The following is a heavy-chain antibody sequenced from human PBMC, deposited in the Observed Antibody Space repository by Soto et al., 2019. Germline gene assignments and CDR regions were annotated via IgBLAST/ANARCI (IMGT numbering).Heavy chain of an antibody. CDR1: GGTFSSYA. D-gene: IGHD6-13*01. CDR3: ARGDGYEVIAAAGTSRYYYGMDV. Sequence: RASVKVSCKASGGTFSSYAISWVRQAPGQGLEWMGGIIPIFGTANYAQKFQGRVTITADESTSTAYMELSSLRSEDTAVYYCARGDGYEVIAAAGTSRYYYGMDVWGQGTTVTVSS. CDR2: IIPIFGTA. J-gene: IGHJ6*02. V-gene: IGHV1-69*13.